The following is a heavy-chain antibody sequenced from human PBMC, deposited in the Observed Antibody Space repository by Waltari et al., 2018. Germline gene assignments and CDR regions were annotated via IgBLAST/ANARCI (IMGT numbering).Heavy chain of an antibody. Sequence: EVQLVESGGGLIQPGGSLRLSCAASGFTVSSNYMSWVRQAPGKGLEWVSVIFCGGSTYYADSVKGRFTISRDNSKNTLYLQMNSLRAEDTAVYYCARGPESGAYSSSWYYFDYWGQGTLVTVSS. J-gene: IGHJ4*02. D-gene: IGHD6-13*01. CDR1: GFTVSSNY. V-gene: IGHV3-53*01. CDR3: ARGPESGAYSSSWYYFDY. CDR2: IFCGGST.